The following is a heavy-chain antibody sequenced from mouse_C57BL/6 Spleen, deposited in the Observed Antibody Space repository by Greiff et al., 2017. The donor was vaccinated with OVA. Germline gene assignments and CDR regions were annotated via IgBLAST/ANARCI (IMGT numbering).Heavy chain of an antibody. CDR1: GYTFTSYW. CDR2: IYPGSGST. D-gene: IGHD2-1*01. V-gene: IGHV1-55*01. Sequence: QVQLQQPGAELVKPGASVKMSCKASGYTFTSYWITWVKQRPGQGLEWIGDIYPGSGSTNYNEKFKSKATLTVDTSSSTAYMQLSSLTSEDSAVYYCAKGGNYEGYFDVWGTGTTVTVSS. CDR3: AKGGNYEGYFDV. J-gene: IGHJ1*03.